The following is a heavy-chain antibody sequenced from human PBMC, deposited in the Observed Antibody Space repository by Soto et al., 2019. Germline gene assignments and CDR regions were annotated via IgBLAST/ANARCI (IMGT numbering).Heavy chain of an antibody. Sequence: PGGSLRLSCAASGFTFSSYWMSWVRQAPGKGLEWVANIKQDGSEKYYVDSVKGRFTISRDNAKNSLYLQMNSLRAEDTAVYYCAREAVDTAMGDYYYYGMDVWGQGTTVTVSS. CDR2: IKQDGSEK. CDR1: GFTFSSYW. J-gene: IGHJ6*02. V-gene: IGHV3-7*01. CDR3: AREAVDTAMGDYYYYGMDV. D-gene: IGHD5-18*01.